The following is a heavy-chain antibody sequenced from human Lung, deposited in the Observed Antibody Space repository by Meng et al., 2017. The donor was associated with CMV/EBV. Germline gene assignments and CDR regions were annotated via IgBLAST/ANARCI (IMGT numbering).Heavy chain of an antibody. CDR1: GGTFSSYA. Sequence: SVKVSCXASGGTFSSYAISWVRQAPGQGLEWMGGIIPIFGTANYAQKFQGRVTITTDESTSTAYMELSSLRSEDTAVYYCARADIVVVPAASGGAYYYYSMDVWGKGTTVTVSS. V-gene: IGHV1-69*05. J-gene: IGHJ6*04. CDR2: IIPIFGTA. D-gene: IGHD2-2*01. CDR3: ARADIVVVPAASGGAYYYYSMDV.